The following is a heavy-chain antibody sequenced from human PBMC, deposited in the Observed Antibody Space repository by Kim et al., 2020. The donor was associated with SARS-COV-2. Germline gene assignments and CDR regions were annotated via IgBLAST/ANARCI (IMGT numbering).Heavy chain of an antibody. V-gene: IGHV4-59*01. CDR3: AREIKGRPYYVDY. J-gene: IGHJ4*02. Sequence: YNPSLKSRVNVSVDTSKNQFSLELSAVTAAETAVYYCAREIKGRPYYVDYWGQGTLVTVSS.